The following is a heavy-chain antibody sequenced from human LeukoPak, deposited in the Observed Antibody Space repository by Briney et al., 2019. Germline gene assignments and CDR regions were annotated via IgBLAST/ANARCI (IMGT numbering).Heavy chain of an antibody. CDR1: GGSISVYH. V-gene: IGHV4-4*08. CDR2: LYDTGMT. J-gene: IGHJ3*02. Sequence: SETLSLTCTVSGGSISVYHWSWIRQPPGKGLEWIGYLYDTGMTNYSPSLKSRVTISVDTSNNQISLKLTSVTAADTAIYFWAKEGMGSEATTADGAFDIWGQGTTVIVSS. D-gene: IGHD1-26*01. CDR3: AKEGMGSEATTADGAFDI.